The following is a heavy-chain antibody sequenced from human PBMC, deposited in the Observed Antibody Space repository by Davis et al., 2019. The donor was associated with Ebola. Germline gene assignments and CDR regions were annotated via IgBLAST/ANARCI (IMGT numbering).Heavy chain of an antibody. CDR3: AKGVGATSYYYGMDV. D-gene: IGHD1-26*01. CDR1: GFTFSDYY. J-gene: IGHJ6*02. Sequence: PGGSLRLSCAASGFTFSDYYMSWIRQAPGKGLEWVAVISYDGSNKYYADSVKGRFTISRDNSKNTLYLQMNSLRAEDTAVYYCAKGVGATSYYYGMDVWGQGTTVTVSS. V-gene: IGHV3-30*18. CDR2: ISYDGSNK.